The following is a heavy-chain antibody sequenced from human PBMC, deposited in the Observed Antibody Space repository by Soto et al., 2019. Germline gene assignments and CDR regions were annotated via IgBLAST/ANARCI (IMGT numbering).Heavy chain of an antibody. Sequence: EVQLVESGGGLVQPGRSLRLSCTASGFTFDDYAMHWVRRAPGKGLEWVSGISWNSGNRGYADSVKGRFTISRDNAKNSLYLQMNSLGPEDTAVYYCAKDQVHLAVAATRVDYWGQGTLVTVSS. D-gene: IGHD6-19*01. V-gene: IGHV3-9*01. CDR1: GFTFDDYA. J-gene: IGHJ4*02. CDR3: AKDQVHLAVAATRVDY. CDR2: ISWNSGNR.